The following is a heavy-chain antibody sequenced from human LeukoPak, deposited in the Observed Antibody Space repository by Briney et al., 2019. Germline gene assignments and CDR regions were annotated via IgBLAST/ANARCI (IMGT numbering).Heavy chain of an antibody. CDR2: ISSNGGST. CDR1: GFTFSSYA. J-gene: IGHJ4*02. CDR3: AREGYDY. V-gene: IGHV3-64*01. D-gene: IGHD5-18*01. Sequence: GGSLRLSFAASGFTFSSYAMHWVRQAPGKGLEYVSAISSNGGSTYYANSVKGRFTISRDNSKNTLYLQMGSLRAEDMAVYYCAREGYDYWGQGTLVTVSS.